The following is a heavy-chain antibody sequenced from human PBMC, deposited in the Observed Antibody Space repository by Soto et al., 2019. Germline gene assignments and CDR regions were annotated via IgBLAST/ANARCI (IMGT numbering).Heavy chain of an antibody. Sequence: ASVKVSCKVSGYTLTELSMHWVRQAPGKGLEWMGGFDPEDGETIYEQTCQGRVTMTEDTSTDTAYMELSSLRSEDTAVYYCATASQAGFWRGRYYYGMDVWGQGTTVTVSS. CDR2: FDPEDGET. V-gene: IGHV1-24*01. J-gene: IGHJ6*02. CDR1: GYTLTELS. D-gene: IGHD3-3*01. CDR3: ATASQAGFWRGRYYYGMDV.